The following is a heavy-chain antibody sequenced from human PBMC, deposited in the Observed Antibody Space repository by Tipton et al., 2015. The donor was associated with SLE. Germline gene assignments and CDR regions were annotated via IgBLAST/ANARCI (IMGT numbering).Heavy chain of an antibody. Sequence: LRLSCTVSGDSFTRHYWSWIRQPPGKGLEWIGCIYHRGNTAHNTSLKSRVTMSVDTSKKQVSLKLSSVTAADTAVYYCARDQEMASGENRFDPWGQECWSPSPQ. V-gene: IGHV4-59*11. CDR2: IYHRGNT. CDR3: ARDQEMASGENRFDP. D-gene: IGHD5-24*01. J-gene: IGHJ5*02. CDR1: GDSFTRHY.